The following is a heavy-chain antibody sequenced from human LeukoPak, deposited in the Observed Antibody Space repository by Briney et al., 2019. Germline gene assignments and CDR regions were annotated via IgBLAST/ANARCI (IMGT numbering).Heavy chain of an antibody. J-gene: IGHJ4*02. V-gene: IGHV3-48*03. Sequence: PGGSLRLSCAASGFTFSSYEMNWVRQAPGKGLEWVSYISSSGSTKYYADSVKGRFTISRDNAKNSLYLQMNSLRAEDTAVYYCASLFIVATIRDYFDYWGQGTLVTVSS. CDR1: GFTFSSYE. D-gene: IGHD5-12*01. CDR2: ISSSGSTK. CDR3: ASLFIVATIRDYFDY.